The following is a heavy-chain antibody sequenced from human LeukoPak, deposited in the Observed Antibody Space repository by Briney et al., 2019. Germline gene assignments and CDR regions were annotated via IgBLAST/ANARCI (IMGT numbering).Heavy chain of an antibody. CDR1: GGTFSSYA. D-gene: IGHD4-23*01. J-gene: IGHJ4*02. Sequence: SVKVSCKASGGTFSSYAISWVRQAPGQGLEWMGGVIPIFGTANYAQKLQGRVTMTTDTSTSTAYMELRSLRSDDTAVYYCARIAMDYGGNPRGFDYWGQGTLVTVSS. CDR2: VIPIFGTA. V-gene: IGHV1-69*05. CDR3: ARIAMDYGGNPRGFDY.